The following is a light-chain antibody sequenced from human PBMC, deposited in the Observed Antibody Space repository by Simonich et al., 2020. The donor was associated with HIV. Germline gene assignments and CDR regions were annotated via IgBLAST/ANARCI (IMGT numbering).Light chain of an antibody. CDR2: LNSDGSH. J-gene: IGLJ3*02. Sequence: QLVLTQSPSASASLGASVKLTCTLSSGHSSYAIAWHQQQPEKGPRYLLKLNSDGSHSKGDGIPDRFSGSSSGAERYLTIASLQSEDEADYYCQTWGAGAGANWVFGGGTKLTVL. CDR1: SGHSSYA. V-gene: IGLV4-69*01. CDR3: QTWGAGAGANWV.